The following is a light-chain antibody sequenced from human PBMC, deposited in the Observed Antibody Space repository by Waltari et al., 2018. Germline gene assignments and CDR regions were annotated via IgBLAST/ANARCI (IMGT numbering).Light chain of an antibody. CDR1: SSDVGGYDD. CDR2: DVT. J-gene: IGLJ2*01. V-gene: IGLV2-11*01. Sequence: QSALTQPRSVSGSPGQSVTISCTGTSSDVGGYDDVYWYQHYPGKAPKLMICDVTKRPSGVPDRFSGSKSGNTASLTISGLQAEDEADYYCCSYAGSYTHVVFGGGTKLTVL. CDR3: CSYAGSYTHVV.